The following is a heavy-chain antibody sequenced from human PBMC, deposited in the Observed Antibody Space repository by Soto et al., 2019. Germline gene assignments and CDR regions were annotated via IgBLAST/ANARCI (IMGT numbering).Heavy chain of an antibody. Sequence: QVQLQQWGAGLLKPSETLSLTCAVYGGSFSGYYWSWIRQPPGKGLEWIGEINHSGSTNYNPSLKSRVTISVDTSKNPFSLKLSSVTAADTAVYYCARATRLRGYSYGYYYYGMDVWGQGTTVTVSS. D-gene: IGHD5-18*01. CDR3: ARATRLRGYSYGYYYYGMDV. V-gene: IGHV4-34*01. CDR1: GGSFSGYY. J-gene: IGHJ6*02. CDR2: INHSGST.